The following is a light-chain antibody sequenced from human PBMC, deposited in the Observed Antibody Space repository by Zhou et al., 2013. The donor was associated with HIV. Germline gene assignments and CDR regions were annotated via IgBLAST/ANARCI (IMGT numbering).Light chain of an antibody. CDR1: ESLLYNGHNH. CDR2: LAS. CDR3: MQALQIPIT. V-gene: IGKV2-28*01. J-gene: IGKJ5*01. Sequence: DVVMTQSPLSLSVSPGEPASISCRSSESLLYNGHNHLDWYLQKPGQSPQLLIYLASNRATGVPDRFSGSGSGTDFTLKISRVEAEDAGVYYCMQALQIPITFGQGHDW.